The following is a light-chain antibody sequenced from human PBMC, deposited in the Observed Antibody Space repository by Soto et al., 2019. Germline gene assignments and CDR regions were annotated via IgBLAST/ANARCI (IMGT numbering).Light chain of an antibody. CDR1: QSVSSSY. Sequence: EIALTQSPGTRSRSPGECAARSCMSSQSVSSSYLAGYQQKPGQAPRLLLYDASSRATGIPEGFSGSGSGTDFTLTISRLEPEDFAVYYCQQYGSSPRTFGQGTKVDIK. J-gene: IGKJ1*01. V-gene: IGKV3-20*01. CDR2: DAS. CDR3: QQYGSSPRT.